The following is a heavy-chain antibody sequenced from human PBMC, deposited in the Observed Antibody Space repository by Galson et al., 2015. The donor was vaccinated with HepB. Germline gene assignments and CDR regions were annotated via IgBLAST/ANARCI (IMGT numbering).Heavy chain of an antibody. CDR2: IDPSDSYT. V-gene: IGHV5-10-1*01. CDR3: ARIWPSIEVGVTTLNDY. D-gene: IGHD2-21*02. Sequence: QSGAEVKRPGESLRISCKGSGYSFTSYWISWVRQMPGKGLEWMGRIDPSDSYTNYSPSFQGHVTISADKSISTAYLQWSSLKASDTAMYYCARIWPSIEVGVTTLNDYWGQGTLVTVSS. CDR1: GYSFTSYW. J-gene: IGHJ4*02.